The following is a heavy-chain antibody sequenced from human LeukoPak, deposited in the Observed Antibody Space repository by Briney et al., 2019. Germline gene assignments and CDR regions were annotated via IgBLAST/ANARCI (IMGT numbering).Heavy chain of an antibody. CDR1: GFPLRSYA. D-gene: IGHD3-10*01. J-gene: IGHJ4*02. CDR2: ITDTGYKT. V-gene: IGHV3-23*01. Sequence: GGALRLSRSASGFPLRSYAMGWVRRAPGKGLEWVSAITDTGYKTYYADSVKGRFTISRDNSRNALYLHMSRLRAEDTALFYCAKMTGSTPYSSGTFDSWGQGTLVTVSS. CDR3: AKMTGSTPYSSGTFDS.